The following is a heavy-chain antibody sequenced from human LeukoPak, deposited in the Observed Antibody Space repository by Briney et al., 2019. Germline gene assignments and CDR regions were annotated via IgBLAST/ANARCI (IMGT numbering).Heavy chain of an antibody. V-gene: IGHV4-31*03. Sequence: SQTLSLTCTVSGGSISSCGYYWSWIRQHPGKGLEWIGYIYYSGSTYYNPSLKSRVTISVDTSKNQFSLKLSSVTAADTAVYYCARDRDYYDSSGYGTWGQGTLVTVSS. CDR1: GGSISSCGYY. J-gene: IGHJ5*02. CDR3: ARDRDYYDSSGYGT. CDR2: IYYSGST. D-gene: IGHD3-22*01.